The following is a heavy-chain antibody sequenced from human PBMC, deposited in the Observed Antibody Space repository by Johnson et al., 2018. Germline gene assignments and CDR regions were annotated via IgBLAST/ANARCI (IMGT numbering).Heavy chain of an antibody. CDR2: ISYAGSNK. D-gene: IGHD2-21*02. CDR1: GFTFSSYA. V-gene: IGHV3-30*18. CDR3: AKVAYCGGDFTDAFDS. Sequence: VQLVESGGGVVQPGRSLRLSCAASGFTFSSYAMSWVRQAPGKGLEWVAVISYAGSNKYYEDSVTGRVTISRENSKNTLYLQMNSRSDEYTAVYYCAKVAYCGGDFTDAFDSWGQGTMVTVSS. J-gene: IGHJ3*02.